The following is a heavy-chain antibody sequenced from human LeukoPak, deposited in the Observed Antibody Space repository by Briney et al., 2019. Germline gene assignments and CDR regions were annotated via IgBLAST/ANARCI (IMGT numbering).Heavy chain of an antibody. Sequence: GGSLRLSCAASGFTFDDYAMHWVRQAPGKGLEWVSGISWNSGSIGYADSVKGRFTISRDNSKNTLYLQMNSLRAEDTAVYYCARDERYYFDYWGQGTLVTVSS. CDR3: ARDERYYFDY. CDR2: ISWNSGSI. CDR1: GFTFDDYA. V-gene: IGHV3-9*01. J-gene: IGHJ4*02.